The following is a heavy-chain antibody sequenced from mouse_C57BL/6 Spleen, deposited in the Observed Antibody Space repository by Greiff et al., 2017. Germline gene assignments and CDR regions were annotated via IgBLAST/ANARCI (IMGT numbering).Heavy chain of an antibody. CDR2: ISYDGSN. CDR3: VTFYYGNYGDY. V-gene: IGHV3-6*01. CDR1: GYSITSGYY. Sequence: EVKLQESGPGLVKPSQSLSLTCSVTGYSITSGYYWNWIRQFPGNKLEWMGYISYDGSNNYNPSLKNRISITRDTSKNQFFLKLNSVTTEDTATYYCVTFYYGNYGDYWGQGTTLTVSS. D-gene: IGHD2-1*01. J-gene: IGHJ2*01.